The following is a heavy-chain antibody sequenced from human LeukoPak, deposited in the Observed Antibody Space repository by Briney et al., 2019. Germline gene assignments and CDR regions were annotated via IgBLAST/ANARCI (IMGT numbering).Heavy chain of an antibody. CDR3: ARAVKTKERQWLPRGSYYFDY. CDR2: IYYSGST. CDR1: GGSISSGSYY. J-gene: IGHJ4*02. D-gene: IGHD6-19*01. Sequence: PSQTLSLTCTVSGGSISSGSYYWSWIRQPPGKGLEWIGNIYYSGSTNYNPSLKSRVTISVDTSKNQFSLKLSSVTAADTAVYYCARAVKTKERQWLPRGSYYFDYWGQGTLVTVSS. V-gene: IGHV4-61*01.